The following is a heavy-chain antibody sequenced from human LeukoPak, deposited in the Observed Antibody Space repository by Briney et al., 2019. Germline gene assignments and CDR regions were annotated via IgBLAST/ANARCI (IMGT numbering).Heavy chain of an antibody. V-gene: IGHV3-23*01. CDR2: ISGSGGST. J-gene: IGHJ4*02. CDR3: AKARGRDYYFDY. CDR1: GFTFSSYA. D-gene: IGHD2-15*01. Sequence: GGSLRLSCAASGFTFSSYAMSWVRQAPGKGLGWVSAISGSGGSTYYADSVKGRFTISRDNSKNTLYLQMNSLRAEDTAVYYCAKARGRDYYFDYWGQGTLVTVSS.